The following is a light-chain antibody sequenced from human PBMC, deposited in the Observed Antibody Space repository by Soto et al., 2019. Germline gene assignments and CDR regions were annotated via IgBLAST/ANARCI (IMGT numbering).Light chain of an antibody. J-gene: IGKJ4*01. CDR3: MQALQTPPT. CDR1: QSLLHSNGYNS. CDR2: LGS. V-gene: IGKV2-28*01. Sequence: IVMTQSPLSLPVTPGEPASISCRSSQSLLHSNGYNSLDWYLQKPGQSPQLLIYLGSDRASGVPHRFSGSGSGTDFTLKISRVEAEDVGVYYCMQALQTPPTFGGGTKVEIK.